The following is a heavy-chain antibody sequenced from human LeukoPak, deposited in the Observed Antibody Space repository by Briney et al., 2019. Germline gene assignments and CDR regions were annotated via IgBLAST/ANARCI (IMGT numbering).Heavy chain of an antibody. Sequence: PGGSLRLSCAASGFTFSSYGMSWVRQAPGKGLEWVGYLYSSGSTNYNPSLKSRVTISLDTSKNQFSLKLSSVTAADTAVYYCARDQSGSFGIDYWGQGTLVTVSS. CDR2: LYSSGST. CDR1: GFTFSSYG. J-gene: IGHJ4*02. D-gene: IGHD1-26*01. V-gene: IGHV4-59*01. CDR3: ARDQSGSFGIDY.